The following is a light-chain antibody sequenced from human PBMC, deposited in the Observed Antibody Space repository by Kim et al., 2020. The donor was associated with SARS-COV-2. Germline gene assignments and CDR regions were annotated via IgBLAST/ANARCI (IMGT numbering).Light chain of an antibody. J-gene: IGLJ1*01. CDR2: EDI. V-gene: IGLV2-23*02. CDR3: CSYAGSNAVV. CDR1: DSDVGRDNL. Sequence: GQSVTISCAGTDSDVGRDNLVSWYQQHPGKVPKLIIYEDIKRPAGISYRFSGSKSENTASLTISGLLPEDEAEYYCCSYAGSNAVVFATGTKVTVL.